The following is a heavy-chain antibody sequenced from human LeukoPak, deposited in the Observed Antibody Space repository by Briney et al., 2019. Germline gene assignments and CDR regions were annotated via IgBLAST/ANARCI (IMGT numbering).Heavy chain of an antibody. D-gene: IGHD6-19*01. V-gene: IGHV4-34*01. CDR2: FTHLETT. CDR1: GGSFSGYY. Sequence: SETLSLTCDVYGGSFSGYYWTWIRQPPGKGLEWLGEFTHLETTNYNPSLKSRVTVSVDTSKNQFSLKLSSVTAADTAVYYCAVGIAVAGVDYWGQGTLVTVSS. J-gene: IGHJ4*02. CDR3: AVGIAVAGVDY.